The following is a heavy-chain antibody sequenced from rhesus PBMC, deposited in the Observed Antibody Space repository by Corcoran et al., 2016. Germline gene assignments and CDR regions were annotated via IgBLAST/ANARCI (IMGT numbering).Heavy chain of an antibody. D-gene: IGHD6-13*01. Sequence: QVQLQESGPGLVKPSETLPLTCAASGGSISDNYYWNWICQPPGKGLEWIGKIYGGSGNTYHTPSLKSRVSISKATSKHPFSLKVSSVTAADTAVFYCARVGISAGHQGDLWGQGLLVTVSA. V-gene: IGHV4S9*01. CDR3: ARVGISAGHQGDL. CDR1: GGSISDNYY. J-gene: IGHJ4*01. CDR2: IYGGSGNT.